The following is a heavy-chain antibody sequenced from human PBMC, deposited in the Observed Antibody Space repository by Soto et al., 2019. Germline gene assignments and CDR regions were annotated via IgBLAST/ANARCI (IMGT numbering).Heavy chain of an antibody. V-gene: IGHV3-21*01. J-gene: IGHJ4*02. CDR1: GFTFSSYS. CDR2: ISSSSSYI. D-gene: IGHD6-19*01. Sequence: GGSLRLSCAASGFTFSSYSMNWVRQAPGKGLEWVSSISSSSSYIYYADSVKGRFTISRDNAKNSLYLQMNSLRAEDTAVYYCASSDSGWDPFDYWGQGTLVTVSS. CDR3: ASSDSGWDPFDY.